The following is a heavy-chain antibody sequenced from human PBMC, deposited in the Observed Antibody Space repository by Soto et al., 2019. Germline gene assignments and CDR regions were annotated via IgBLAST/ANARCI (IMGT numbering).Heavy chain of an antibody. CDR2: INHSGST. J-gene: IGHJ4*02. D-gene: IGHD7-27*01. V-gene: IGHV4-34*01. CDR1: GGSLSVYY. CDR3: ARRVSWGLTTLTFYYFDY. Sequence: PSETLSLTCAVYGGSLSVYYWSWIRQPPGKGLEWIGEINHSGSTNYKPSLKSRVTISVDTSKDQFSLKLSSVTAADTAVYYCARRVSWGLTTLTFYYFDYWGQGTLVTVSS.